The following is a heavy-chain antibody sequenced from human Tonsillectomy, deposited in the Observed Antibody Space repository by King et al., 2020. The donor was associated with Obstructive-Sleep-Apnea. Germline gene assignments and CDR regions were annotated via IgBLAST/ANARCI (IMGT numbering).Heavy chain of an antibody. CDR3: ARIIPVTVLDY. CDR1: GYSISSSYY. D-gene: IGHD6-19*01. J-gene: IGHJ4*02. V-gene: IGHV4-38-2*02. CDR2: VYHSVGT. Sequence: VQLQESGPGLVKPSETLSLSCSVSGYSISSSYYWGWIRQPPGKALEWIGSVYHSVGTSYNPSLKSRVTILVDTSKNQFSLKLTSVTAADTAVYYCARIIPVTVLDYWGQGTLVTVSS.